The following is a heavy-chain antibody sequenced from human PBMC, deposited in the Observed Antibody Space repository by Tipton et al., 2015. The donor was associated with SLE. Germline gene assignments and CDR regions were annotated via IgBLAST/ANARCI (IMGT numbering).Heavy chain of an antibody. V-gene: IGHV4-39*01. CDR3: ARHVAIAAVGHWFDP. CDR1: GGSISSSSYY. J-gene: IGHJ5*02. Sequence: PGLVKPSETLSLTCTVSGGSISSSSYYWGYIRQPPGKGLEWIGSIYYSGSTYYNPSLKSRVTISVDTSKNQFSLKLSSVTAADTAVYYCARHVAIAAVGHWFDPWGQGTLVTVSS. CDR2: IYYSGST. D-gene: IGHD6-13*01.